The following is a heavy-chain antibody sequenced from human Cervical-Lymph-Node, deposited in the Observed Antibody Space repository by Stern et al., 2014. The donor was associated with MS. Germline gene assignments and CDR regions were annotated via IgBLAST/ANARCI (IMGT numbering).Heavy chain of an antibody. CDR1: GYTFTSYY. CDR3: ARGLTYFDFWSGYPNLDY. D-gene: IGHD3-3*01. CDR2: INPSSGST. Sequence: VQLVQSGAEVKKPGASVKVSCKASGYTFTSYYMHWVRQAPGQGLEWVGIINPSSGSTNYAQKFQGRVIMTRDTSASTVYLELSSLRSEDTAVFYCARGLTYFDFWSGYPNLDYWGQGTLVTVS. J-gene: IGHJ4*02. V-gene: IGHV1-46*01.